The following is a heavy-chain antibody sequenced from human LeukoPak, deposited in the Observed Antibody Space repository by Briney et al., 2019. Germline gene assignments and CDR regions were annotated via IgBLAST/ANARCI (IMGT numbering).Heavy chain of an antibody. CDR3: IRIRTREHQYGMDV. CDR1: GFTFTSYD. J-gene: IGHJ6*02. CDR2: IETVGNT. V-gene: IGHV3-13*01. Sequence: GGSLRLSCAASGFTFTSYDMHWVRQATGKGLEWVSAIETVGNTYYSGSVEGRFTISRDDVKNSLYLHMNSLRGGDTAVYYCIRIRTREHQYGMDVWGQGTTVTVSS. D-gene: IGHD1-26*01.